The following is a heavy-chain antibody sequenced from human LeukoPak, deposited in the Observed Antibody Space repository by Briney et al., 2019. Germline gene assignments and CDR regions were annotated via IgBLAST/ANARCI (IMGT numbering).Heavy chain of an antibody. J-gene: IGHJ5*02. CDR2: ISCDGTNK. D-gene: IGHD6-6*01. CDR3: AKGKGYSSSSSDH. CDR1: GFTFSSNG. V-gene: IGHV3-30*18. Sequence: GGSLRLSCAASGFTFSSNGMHWVRQAPGKGLEWVAVISCDGTNKYYADSVKGRFTISRDNSKNTLYLQMNSLRAEDTAVYHCAKGKGYSSSSSDHWGQGTLVTVSS.